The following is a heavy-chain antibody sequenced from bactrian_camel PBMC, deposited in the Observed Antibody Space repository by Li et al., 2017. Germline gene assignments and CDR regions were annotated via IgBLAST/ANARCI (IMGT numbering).Heavy chain of an antibody. CDR2: IGSDRAT. Sequence: HVQLVESGGGSVQAGGSLRPSCVASGYTYSSYCMGWFRQVPGKQREKVALIGSDRATHYSESVKGRFTVSRDNTNNTVDLIMNNLNPEDTAMYYCAANFGPYCSGPYLARRANFVGQGTQVTVS. V-gene: IGHV3S53*01. J-gene: IGHJ4*01. D-gene: IGHD1*01. CDR1: GYTYSSYC.